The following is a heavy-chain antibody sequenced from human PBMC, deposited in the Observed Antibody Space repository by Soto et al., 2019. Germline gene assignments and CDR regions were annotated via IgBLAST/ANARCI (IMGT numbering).Heavy chain of an antibody. V-gene: IGHV3-9*01. CDR2: INWGSTSI. D-gene: IGHD1-26*01. J-gene: IGHJ6*02. CDR1: GFIFDNFA. Sequence: EAQLVESGGGLVQPGRSLRLSCAASGFIFDNFAMHWVRQAPGKGLEWVSGINWGSTSIGYADSVKGRFTISRDNAKNALYLQMNSLTPEDTAIYYCSKELSGSFLQGNYGLDVWGQGTTVIVS. CDR3: SKELSGSFLQGNYGLDV.